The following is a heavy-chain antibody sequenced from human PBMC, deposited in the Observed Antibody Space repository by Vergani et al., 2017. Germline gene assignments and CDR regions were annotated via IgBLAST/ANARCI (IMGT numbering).Heavy chain of an antibody. Sequence: QVQLQQWGAGLLKPSETLSLTCAVYGRSFSGYYWSWIRQPPGKGLEWIGEINHSGSTNYNPSLKSRVTISVDTSKNQFSLKLSSVTAADTAVYYCARGRGHYYYYMDVWGKGTTVIVSS. J-gene: IGHJ6*03. CDR3: ARGRGHYYYYMDV. CDR2: INHSGST. V-gene: IGHV4-34*01. CDR1: GRSFSGYY. D-gene: IGHD1-26*01.